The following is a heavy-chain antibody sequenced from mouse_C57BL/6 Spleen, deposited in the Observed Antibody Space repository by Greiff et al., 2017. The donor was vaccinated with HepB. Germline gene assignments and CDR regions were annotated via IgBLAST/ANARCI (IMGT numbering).Heavy chain of an antibody. CDR1: GYTFTSYW. J-gene: IGHJ4*01. D-gene: IGHD3-2*02. V-gene: IGHV1-59*01. Sequence: QVQLQQPGAELVRPGTSVKLSCKASGYTFTSYWMHWVKQRPGQGLEWIGVIDPSDSYTNYNQKFKGKATLTVDTSSSTAYMQLSSLTSADSAVYYCARWETAQAYYAMDYWGQGTSVTVSS. CDR2: IDPSDSYT. CDR3: ARWETAQAYYAMDY.